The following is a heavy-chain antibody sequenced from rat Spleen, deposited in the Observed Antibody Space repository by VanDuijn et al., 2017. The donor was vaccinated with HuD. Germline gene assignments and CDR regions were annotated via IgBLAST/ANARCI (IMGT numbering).Heavy chain of an antibody. D-gene: IGHD1-2*01. Sequence: EVQLVESGGGLVQPGRSMKLSCAASGFTFSNYDMAWVRQAPTKGLEWVASISYDGSSTYYRDSVKGRFTISRDNAKSTLYLQMDSLRSEDTATYYCPLRAAISHWFAYWGQGTLVTVSS. CDR2: ISYDGSST. V-gene: IGHV5-20*01. J-gene: IGHJ3*01. CDR3: PLRAAISHWFAY. CDR1: GFTFSNYD.